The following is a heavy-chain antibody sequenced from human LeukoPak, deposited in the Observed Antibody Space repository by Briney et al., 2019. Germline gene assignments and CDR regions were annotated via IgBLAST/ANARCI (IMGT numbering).Heavy chain of an antibody. CDR2: ISSSTSTT. Sequence: GGSLRLSCAASGFTFSTYSMNWVRQAPGKGLEWVSYISSSTSTTYYADSVKGRFTISRDNSKNTLYLQMNSLRAEDTAVYYCAKAGYSSTWYLTAFDIWGQGTMVTVSS. V-gene: IGHV3-48*01. D-gene: IGHD6-13*01. CDR1: GFTFSTYS. CDR3: AKAGYSSTWYLTAFDI. J-gene: IGHJ3*02.